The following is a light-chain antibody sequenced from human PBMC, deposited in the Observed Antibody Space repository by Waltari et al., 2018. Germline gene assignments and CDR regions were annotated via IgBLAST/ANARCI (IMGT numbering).Light chain of an antibody. CDR3: QQYNNWPPLT. Sequence: ELEMTQSPATVSVSPGERVPLSCRASQSVSSNLAWYQQKPGQAPRLLIYGASTRATGIPARFSGSGSGTEFTLTISSLQSEDFAVYYCQQYNNWPPLTFGGGTKVEIK. CDR1: QSVSSN. CDR2: GAS. V-gene: IGKV3D-15*01. J-gene: IGKJ4*01.